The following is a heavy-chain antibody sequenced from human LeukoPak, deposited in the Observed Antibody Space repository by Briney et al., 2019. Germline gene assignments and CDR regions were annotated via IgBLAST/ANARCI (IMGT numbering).Heavy chain of an antibody. CDR2: IDHSGST. D-gene: IGHD4-17*01. Sequence: SETLSLTCTVSGGSFSSYYWTWIRQPPGKGLEWIGYIDHSGSTNYNPSLKSRVSISSDTSKNQFSLELSSVTAADTAVYYCARGTNDYGDSTFDYWGQGTLVTVSS. V-gene: IGHV4-59*01. J-gene: IGHJ4*02. CDR3: ARGTNDYGDSTFDY. CDR1: GGSFSSYY.